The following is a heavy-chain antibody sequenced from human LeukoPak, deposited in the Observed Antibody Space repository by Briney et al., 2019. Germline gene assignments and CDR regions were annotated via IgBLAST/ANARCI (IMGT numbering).Heavy chain of an antibody. Sequence: GGSLRLSCAASGITVGSNYMNWVRQAPGKGLEWVSVIYSGGNTYYADSVKGRFTISRDNSKNTLYLQMNSLRAEDTAVYYCASAGGYSYGYPFDYWGQGTLVTVSS. D-gene: IGHD5-18*01. V-gene: IGHV3-66*01. CDR2: IYSGGNT. CDR3: ASAGGYSYGYPFDY. J-gene: IGHJ4*02. CDR1: GITVGSNY.